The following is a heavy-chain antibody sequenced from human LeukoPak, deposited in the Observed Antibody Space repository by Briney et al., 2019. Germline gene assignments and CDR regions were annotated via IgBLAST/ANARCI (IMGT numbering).Heavy chain of an antibody. CDR3: ARSHVLLWFGPRSGDYYYYYGMDV. J-gene: IGHJ6*04. D-gene: IGHD3-10*01. V-gene: IGHV1-3*01. CDR2: ISAGNGNT. Sequence: ASVKVSCKASGYTFTSYAMHWVRQAPGQRLEWMGWISAGNGNTKYSQKFQGRVTITRDTSASTAYMELSSLRSEDTAVYYCARSHVLLWFGPRSGDYYYYYGMDVWGKGTTVTVSS. CDR1: GYTFTSYA.